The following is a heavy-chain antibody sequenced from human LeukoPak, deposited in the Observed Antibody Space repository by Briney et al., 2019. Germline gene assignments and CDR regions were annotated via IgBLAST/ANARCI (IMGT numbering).Heavy chain of an antibody. CDR2: IDQSGRT. V-gene: IGHV4-34*01. Sequence: SETLSLTCNVDGESFSGYYCSWIRQSPGKGLEWIGEIDQSGRTTYDASLESRVTISVDKSKDQFSLRLTSVTAADTGVYYCATSSGVYYYYRGLDVWGQGTTVTVSS. CDR1: GESFSGYY. CDR3: ATSSGVYYYYRGLDV. J-gene: IGHJ6*02. D-gene: IGHD6-25*01.